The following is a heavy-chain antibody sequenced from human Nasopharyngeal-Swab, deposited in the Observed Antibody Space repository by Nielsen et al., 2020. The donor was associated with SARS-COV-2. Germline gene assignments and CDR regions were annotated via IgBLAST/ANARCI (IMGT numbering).Heavy chain of an antibody. CDR3: ARDQRSGWFDAFDI. D-gene: IGHD6-19*01. J-gene: IGHJ3*02. V-gene: IGHV4-39*07. CDR2: IYYSGST. Sequence: PGKGLEWIGSIYYSGSTYYNPSLKSRVTISVDTSKNQFSLKLSSVTAADTAVYYCARDQRSGWFDAFDIWGQGTMVTVSS.